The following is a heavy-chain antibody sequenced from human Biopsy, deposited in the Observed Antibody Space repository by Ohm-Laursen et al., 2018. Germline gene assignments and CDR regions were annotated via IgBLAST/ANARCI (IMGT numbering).Heavy chain of an antibody. J-gene: IGHJ2*01. D-gene: IGHD1-26*01. Sequence: GASVTVSCKASGYTFTASYMHWVRQAPGQGLGWMGWINPNSGGTNYAQKFQGRVTMTRDTSMSTAYMELNRLRSDDTAVYYCARGGLNYWYFDLWGRGTLVTVSS. V-gene: IGHV1-2*02. CDR1: GYTFTASY. CDR2: INPNSGGT. CDR3: ARGGLNYWYFDL.